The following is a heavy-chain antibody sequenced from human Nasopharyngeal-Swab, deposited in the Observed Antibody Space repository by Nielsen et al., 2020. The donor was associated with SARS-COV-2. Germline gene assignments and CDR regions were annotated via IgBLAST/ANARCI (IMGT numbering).Heavy chain of an antibody. Sequence: RGSLRLSCAASGFTVSSNYMSWVRQAPGKGLEWVSVIYSGGSTYYADSVKGRFTISRDNSKNTLYLQMNSLRAEDTAVYYCARGNMVRGVIAWGQGTLVTVSS. CDR1: GFTVSSNY. CDR2: IYSGGST. CDR3: ARGNMVRGVIA. J-gene: IGHJ5*02. V-gene: IGHV3-53*01. D-gene: IGHD3-10*01.